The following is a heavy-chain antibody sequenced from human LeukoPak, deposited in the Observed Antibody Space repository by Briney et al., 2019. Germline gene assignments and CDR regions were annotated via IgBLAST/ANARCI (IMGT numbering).Heavy chain of an antibody. Sequence: SETLSLTCAVYGGSFSGYYWSWIRQPPGKGLEWIGEINHSGSTNYNPSLESRVTISVDTSKNQFSLKLSSVTAADTAVYYCASRLLWFGYAFDIRGQGTMVTVSS. D-gene: IGHD3-10*01. CDR2: INHSGST. V-gene: IGHV4-34*01. J-gene: IGHJ3*02. CDR1: GGSFSGYY. CDR3: ASRLLWFGYAFDI.